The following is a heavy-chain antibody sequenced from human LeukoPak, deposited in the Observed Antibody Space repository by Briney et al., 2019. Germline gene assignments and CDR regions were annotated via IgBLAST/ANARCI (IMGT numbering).Heavy chain of an antibody. J-gene: IGHJ4*02. CDR1: GYTFSRNA. V-gene: IGHV3-23*01. CDR2: IRGDGGGT. Sequence: GGSLRLSCAASGYTFSRNAMTWDRQAPGKGLEWVSIIRGDGGGTHYAESLRGRFTISRDNSKSTVYLQMHSLSAEDTAIYYCSKGQERDDGDLESWGRGTLVTVSS. D-gene: IGHD3-3*01. CDR3: SKGQERDDGDLES.